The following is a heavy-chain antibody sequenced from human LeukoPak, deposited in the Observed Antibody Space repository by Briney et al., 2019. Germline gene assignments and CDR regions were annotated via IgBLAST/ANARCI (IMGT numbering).Heavy chain of an antibody. CDR1: GGSISSSSHS. CDR3: VRIYCTSTSCYGVSYYGTDV. D-gene: IGHD2-2*01. Sequence: SETLSLTCTVSGGSISSSSHSWGWIRQPPGKGLEWIGSISYSGSTYYNPSLKTRVTMSVDTSENQFSLKLSSVTAADSTVYYCVRIYCTSTSCYGVSYYGTDVWGQGTTVTVSS. CDR2: ISYSGST. J-gene: IGHJ6*02. V-gene: IGHV4-39*01.